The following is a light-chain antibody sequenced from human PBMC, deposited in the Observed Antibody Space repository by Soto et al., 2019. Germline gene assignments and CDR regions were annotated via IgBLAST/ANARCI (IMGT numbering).Light chain of an antibody. Sequence: DVVLTQSPLSLPVIVGQPASISCRSSQSLVYSDGITYLSWFHQRPVQSPRRLIYKVSNRDSAXPXRXXGSGSVTDFTLKISRVEAEDVGVYYCLQGIYWPPYTFGQGTKLDIK. V-gene: IGKV2-30*01. CDR2: KVS. CDR3: LQGIYWPPYT. J-gene: IGKJ2*01. CDR1: QSLVYSDGITY.